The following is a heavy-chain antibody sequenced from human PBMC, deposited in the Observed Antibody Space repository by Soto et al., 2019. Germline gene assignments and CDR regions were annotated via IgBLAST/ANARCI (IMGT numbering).Heavy chain of an antibody. CDR3: ARNERYSYGPGAFDI. D-gene: IGHD5-18*01. CDR2: IIPIFGTA. J-gene: IGHJ3*02. Sequence: SVKVYCKASGGTFSSYAISWVRQAPGQGLEWMGGIIPIFGTANYAQKFQGRVTITADESTSTAYMELSSLRSEDTAVYYCARNERYSYGPGAFDIWGQGTMVTVS. CDR1: GGTFSSYA. V-gene: IGHV1-69*01.